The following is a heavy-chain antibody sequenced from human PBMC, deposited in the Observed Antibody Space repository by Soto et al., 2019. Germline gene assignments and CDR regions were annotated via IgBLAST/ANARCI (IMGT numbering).Heavy chain of an antibody. CDR2: IRSKANGGKT. CDR1: GFTFGDYA. CDR3: TRKTYGDLYYFDY. D-gene: IGHD4-17*01. V-gene: IGHV3-49*04. Sequence: SLSIACTASGFTFGDYAMSWARRAPGKGLGWVGFIRSKANGGKTEYAASVKGRFTISRDDSKSIAYLQMNSLKTEDTAVYYCTRKTYGDLYYFDYWGQGTLVTVSS. J-gene: IGHJ4*02.